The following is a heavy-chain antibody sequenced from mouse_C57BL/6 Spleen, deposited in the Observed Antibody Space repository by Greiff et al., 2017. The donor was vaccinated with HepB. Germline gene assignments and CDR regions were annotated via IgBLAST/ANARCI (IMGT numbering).Heavy chain of an antibody. J-gene: IGHJ4*01. CDR2: IDPENGDT. V-gene: IGHV14-4*01. D-gene: IGHD2-5*01. CDR1: GFNIKDDY. CDR3: TTGSNPSMDY. Sequence: EVQLQQSGAELVRPGASVKLSCTASGFNIKDDYMHWVKQRPEQGLEWIGWIDPENGDTEYASKFQGKATITADTSSNTAYLQLSSLTSEDTAVYYCTTGSNPSMDYWGQGTSVTVSS.